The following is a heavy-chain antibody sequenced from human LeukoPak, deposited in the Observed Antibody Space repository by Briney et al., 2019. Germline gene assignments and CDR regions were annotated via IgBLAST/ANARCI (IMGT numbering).Heavy chain of an antibody. Sequence: ASVKVSCKASGYTFTGYYMHWVRQAPGQGLEWMGWINPNSGGTNYAQKFQGRVTMTRDTSISTAYMELSRLRSDDTAVYYCARDSPFIYYYDSSGYWSSWGQGTLVTVSS. CDR2: INPNSGGT. CDR3: ARDSPFIYYYDSSGYWSS. CDR1: GYTFTGYY. D-gene: IGHD3-22*01. J-gene: IGHJ5*02. V-gene: IGHV1-2*02.